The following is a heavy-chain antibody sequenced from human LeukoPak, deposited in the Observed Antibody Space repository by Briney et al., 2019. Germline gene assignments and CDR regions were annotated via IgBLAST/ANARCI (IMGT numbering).Heavy chain of an antibody. V-gene: IGHV4-34*01. CDR2: INHSGST. CDR3: ARAWYYYDSSGYYPFDY. Sequence: SETLSLTCAVYGGSFSGYYWSWIRQPPGKGLEWIGEINHSGSTNYNPSLKSRVTISVDTSKNQFSLKLSSVTAADTAVYYCARAWYYYDSSGYYPFDYWGQGTLVTVSS. CDR1: GGSFSGYY. J-gene: IGHJ4*02. D-gene: IGHD3-22*01.